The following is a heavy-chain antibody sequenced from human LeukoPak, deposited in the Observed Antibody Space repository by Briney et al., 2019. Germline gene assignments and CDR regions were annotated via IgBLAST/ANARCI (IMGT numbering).Heavy chain of an antibody. CDR2: IIPIFGTA. CDR3: ASIQPEGHQLLSYYYYYMDV. D-gene: IGHD2-2*01. Sequence: GASVKVSCKASGYTFTSYDINWVRQATGQGLEWMGGIIPIFGTANYAQKFQGRVTITADESTSTAYMELSSLRSEDTAVYYCASIQPEGHQLLSYYYYYMDVWGKGTTVTVSS. CDR1: GYTFTSYD. J-gene: IGHJ6*03. V-gene: IGHV1-69*13.